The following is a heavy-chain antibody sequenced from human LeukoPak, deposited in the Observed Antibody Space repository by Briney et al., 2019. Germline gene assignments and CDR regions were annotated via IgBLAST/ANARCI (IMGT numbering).Heavy chain of an antibody. J-gene: IGHJ3*02. CDR2: ISTSSSYI. V-gene: IGHV3-21*01. D-gene: IGHD3-10*01. CDR1: GFTFSSYT. Sequence: GGSLRLSCAASGFTFSSYTMNWVRQAPGKGLEWVSSISTSSSYIYYADSVKGRFTISRDNAKKSLYLQMNSLRAEDTAVYYCARDTHFYGSGSPAFDIWGQGTMVTVSS. CDR3: ARDTHFYGSGSPAFDI.